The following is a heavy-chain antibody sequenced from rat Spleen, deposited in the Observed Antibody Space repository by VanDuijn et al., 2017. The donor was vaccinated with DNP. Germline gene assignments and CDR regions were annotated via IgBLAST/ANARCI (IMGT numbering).Heavy chain of an antibody. V-gene: IGHV5S10*01. CDR2: IFYDGSTT. J-gene: IGHJ4*01. CDR3: ATRGSMDA. Sequence: EVQLVESGGGLVQPGRSLKLSCAASGFTFSDYYMAWVRQAPTKGLEWVATIFYDGSTTYYRDSVKGRFTISRDNAKSTLYLQMDSLRSEDTATYYCATRGSMDAWGQGTSVTVSS. CDR1: GFTFSDYY. D-gene: IGHD4-1*01.